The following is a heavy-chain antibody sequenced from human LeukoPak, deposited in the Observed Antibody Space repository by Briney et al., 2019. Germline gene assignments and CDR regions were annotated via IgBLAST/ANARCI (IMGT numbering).Heavy chain of an antibody. V-gene: IGHV3-53*01. D-gene: IGHD1-26*01. CDR1: GFTVSSNY. Sequence: GGSLRLSCAASGFTVSSNYMSWVRQAPGKGLEWVSVIYSGSSTYYADSVKGRFTISRDNSKNTLYLQMNSLRAEDTAVYYRARVWSDGNGSYYFDYWGQGTLVTVSS. CDR3: ARVWSDGNGSYYFDY. J-gene: IGHJ4*02. CDR2: IYSGSST.